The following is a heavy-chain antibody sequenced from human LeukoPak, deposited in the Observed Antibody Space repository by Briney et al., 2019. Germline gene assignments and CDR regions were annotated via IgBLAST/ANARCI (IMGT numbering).Heavy chain of an antibody. CDR1: GYTFTSYY. D-gene: IGHD3-10*01. CDR2: INPSGGST. J-gene: IGHJ4*02. Sequence: ASVKVSCKASGYTFTSYYMHWVRQAPGQGLEWMGIINPSGGSTSYAQKFQGRVTMTRDTSTSTVYMELSSLRSEDTAVCYCARTSTYYYGSGDLDYWGQGTLVTVSS. V-gene: IGHV1-46*01. CDR3: ARTSTYYYGSGDLDY.